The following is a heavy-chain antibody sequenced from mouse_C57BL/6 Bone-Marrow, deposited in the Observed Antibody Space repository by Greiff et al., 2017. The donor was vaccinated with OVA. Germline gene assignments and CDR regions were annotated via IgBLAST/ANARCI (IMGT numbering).Heavy chain of an antibody. Sequence: QVQLQQPGAELVKPGASVKLSCKASGYTFTSYWMQWVKQRPGQGLEWIGEIDPSDSYTNYNQKFKGKATLTVDTSSSTAYMQLSSLTSEDSAVYYCARRVEYCDYWGQGTTLTVSS. CDR2: IDPSDSYT. V-gene: IGHV1-50*01. CDR1: GYTFTSYW. CDR3: ARRVEYCDY. J-gene: IGHJ2*01.